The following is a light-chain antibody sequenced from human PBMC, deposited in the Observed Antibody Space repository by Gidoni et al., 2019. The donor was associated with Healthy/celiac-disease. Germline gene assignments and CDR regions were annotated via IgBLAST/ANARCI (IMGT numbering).Light chain of an antibody. CDR2: YAS. Sequence: EIVLTQSPATLSLSPGERATLSCRASQSVSSYLAWYQQKPGQAPRLIIYYASNRATGIPARFSGSGSGTDFTLTISSLEPEDFAVYYCQQRSNWPLTFGGGTKVEIK. J-gene: IGKJ4*01. V-gene: IGKV3-11*01. CDR1: QSVSSY. CDR3: QQRSNWPLT.